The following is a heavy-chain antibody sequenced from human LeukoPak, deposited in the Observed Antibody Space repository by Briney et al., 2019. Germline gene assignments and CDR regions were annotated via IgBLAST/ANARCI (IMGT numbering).Heavy chain of an antibody. V-gene: IGHV4-39*07. Sequence: SETLSLTCTVSGGSISGSSYYWGWIRQPPGKGLEWIGSIYYSGSTYYNPSLKSRVTISVDTSKNQFSLKLSSVTAADTAVYYCARGMSYYDSTAAFDIWGQGTMVTVSS. CDR2: IYYSGST. CDR3: ARGMSYYDSTAAFDI. D-gene: IGHD3-22*01. CDR1: GGSISGSSYY. J-gene: IGHJ3*02.